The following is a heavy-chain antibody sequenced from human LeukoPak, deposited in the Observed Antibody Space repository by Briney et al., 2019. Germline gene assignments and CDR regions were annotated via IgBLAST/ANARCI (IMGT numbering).Heavy chain of an antibody. D-gene: IGHD2-2*01. Sequence: SETLSLTCAVYGGSFSTYYWSWIRQPPGKGLEWIGEINHSGSTNYNPSLKSRVTISVDTSKNQFSLKLSSVTAADTAVYYCAREKPAAMFLAFDIWGQGTMVTVSS. V-gene: IGHV4-34*01. CDR1: GGSFSTYY. CDR2: INHSGST. J-gene: IGHJ3*02. CDR3: AREKPAAMFLAFDI.